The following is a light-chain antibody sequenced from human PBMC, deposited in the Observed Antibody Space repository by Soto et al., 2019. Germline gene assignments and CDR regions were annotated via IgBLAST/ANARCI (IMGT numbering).Light chain of an antibody. CDR1: SSNIGAGYD. CDR2: ANS. CDR3: QSYDPTLRTSL. J-gene: IGLJ2*01. V-gene: IGLV1-40*01. Sequence: QSVLTQPPSVSGAPGQRVTISCTGSSSNIGAGYDVHWYQQLPGTAPKLLIYANSNRPSGVPDRFSGSKSGTSASLVITGLQAEDEADYYCQSYDPTLRTSLFGGGTKLTVL.